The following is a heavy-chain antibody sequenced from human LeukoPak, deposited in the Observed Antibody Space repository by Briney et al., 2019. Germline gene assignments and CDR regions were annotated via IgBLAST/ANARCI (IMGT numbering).Heavy chain of an antibody. CDR1: GFTFSSYW. CDR3: ARESFYEGMDV. V-gene: IGHV3-7*01. D-gene: IGHD3-22*01. J-gene: IGHJ6*02. CDR2: IKQDGSGK. Sequence: PGGSLRLSRAASGFTFSSYWMSWVRQAPGKGLEWVANIKQDGSGKYYVDSVKGRFTISRDNAKNSLYLQMNSLRAEDTAVYYCARESFYEGMDVWGQGTTVTVSS.